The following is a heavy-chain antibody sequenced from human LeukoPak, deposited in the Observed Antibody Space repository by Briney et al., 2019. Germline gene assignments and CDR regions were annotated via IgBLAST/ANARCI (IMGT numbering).Heavy chain of an antibody. V-gene: IGHV3-30*03. CDR3: AREALGEGNDY. CDR2: ISYDGSNK. J-gene: IGHJ4*02. Sequence: GGSLRLSCAASGSTFSSYGMHWVRQAPGKGLEWVAVISYDGSNKYYADSVKGRLTISRDNSKNTLYLQMNSLRAEDTAVYYCAREALGEGNDYWGQGTLVTVSS. CDR1: GSTFSSYG.